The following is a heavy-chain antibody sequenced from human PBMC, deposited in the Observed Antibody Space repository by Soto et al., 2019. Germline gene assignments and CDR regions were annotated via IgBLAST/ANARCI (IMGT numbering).Heavy chain of an antibody. D-gene: IGHD6-19*01. Sequence: EVQLLESGGGLVQPGGSLRLSFAASGFTFSSDAMSWVRQAPGKGLEWVSAISGSGGTTYYADSVKGRFTFSRDNSKNPLYLQMNSLRAEDTAVYYCAKTANGWFSAFDIWGQGTMVTVSS. CDR1: GFTFSSDA. CDR3: AKTANGWFSAFDI. V-gene: IGHV3-23*01. J-gene: IGHJ3*02. CDR2: ISGSGGTT.